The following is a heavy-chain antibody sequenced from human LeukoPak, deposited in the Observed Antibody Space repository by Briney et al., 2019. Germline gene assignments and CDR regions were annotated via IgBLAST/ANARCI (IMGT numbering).Heavy chain of an antibody. J-gene: IGHJ4*02. Sequence: SQTLSRRSAISGDSVSSNSATWNWIRQSPSRGLEWLGRTYYRSKWYNDYAVSVKSRITINPDTSKNQFSLQLNSVTPEDTAVYYCARRTDDYHYLDYWVQGTLVTVSS. CDR2: TYYRSKWYN. D-gene: IGHD4-11*01. CDR1: GDSVSSNSAT. CDR3: ARRTDDYHYLDY. V-gene: IGHV6-1*01.